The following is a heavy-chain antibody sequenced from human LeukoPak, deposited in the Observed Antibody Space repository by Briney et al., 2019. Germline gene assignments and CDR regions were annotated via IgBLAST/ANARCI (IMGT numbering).Heavy chain of an antibody. CDR2: INHTGST. CDR1: GGSFSGYY. D-gene: IGHD3-16*01. Sequence: SETLSLTCAVYGGSFSGYYWAWIRQPPGKGLEWIGEINHTGSTTYNPSLKSRVTMSVGTSKNRFSLKLNSVTAADTAVYYCARGRLRLEMDVWGKGTMVTVSS. V-gene: IGHV4-34*01. CDR3: ARGRLRLEMDV. J-gene: IGHJ6*04.